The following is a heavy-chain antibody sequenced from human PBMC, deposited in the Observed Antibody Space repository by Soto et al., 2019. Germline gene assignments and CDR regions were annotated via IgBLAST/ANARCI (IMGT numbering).Heavy chain of an antibody. Sequence: PGGSLRLSCAASGFSLSDYWMHWVRQVPGKGLLWVSRISVDGRDTTYADSVKGRFTISRDNAKNTLYLQMDSLRAEDTFVYYCVRAPEQRPIDYWGDGSLVNVSS. D-gene: IGHD6-19*01. CDR1: GFSLSDYW. J-gene: IGHJ4*01. V-gene: IGHV3-74*03. CDR2: ISVDGRDT. CDR3: VRAPEQRPIDY.